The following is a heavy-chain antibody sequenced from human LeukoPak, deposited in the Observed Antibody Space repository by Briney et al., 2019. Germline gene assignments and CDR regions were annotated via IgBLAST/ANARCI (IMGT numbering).Heavy chain of an antibody. J-gene: IGHJ3*02. CDR3: ATQGEWFSLRSPYGLDI. Sequence: GGSLRLSCAASGFTFSSYAMHWVRQAPGQGLEWMGWINPNSGATNYAQNFQGSVTMTRDTSISTAYMELSRLTSDDTAVYYCATQGEWFSLRSPYGLDIWGQGTTVTISS. D-gene: IGHD3-3*01. V-gene: IGHV1-2*02. CDR1: GFTFSSYA. CDR2: INPNSGAT.